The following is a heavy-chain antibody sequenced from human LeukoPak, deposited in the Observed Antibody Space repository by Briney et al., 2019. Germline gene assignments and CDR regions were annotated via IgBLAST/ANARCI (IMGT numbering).Heavy chain of an antibody. J-gene: IGHJ6*02. Sequence: PSETLSLTCTVSGGSISSYYWSWIRQPPGKGLEWIGYTYYSGSTNYNPSLKSRVTISVDTSKNQFSLKLSSVTAADTAVYYCARLGVRRDGYNSVYYGMDVWGQGTTVTVSS. CDR1: GGSISSYY. CDR2: TYYSGST. CDR3: ARLGVRRDGYNSVYYGMDV. D-gene: IGHD5-24*01. V-gene: IGHV4-59*08.